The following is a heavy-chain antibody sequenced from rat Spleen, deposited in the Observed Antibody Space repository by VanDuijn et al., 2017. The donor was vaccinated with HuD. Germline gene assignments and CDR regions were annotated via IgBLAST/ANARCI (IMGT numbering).Heavy chain of an antibody. CDR3: ARPTEGIAWFTY. D-gene: IGHD1-11*01. CDR1: GFTFSDYG. J-gene: IGHJ3*01. Sequence: EVKLVESGGGLVQPGRSLKLSCAASGFTFSDYGVAWVRQAPTTGLEWVATISYGDSSGHSGTYYRDSVKGRFTISRDIAKSILFLEMDSLRSEDTATYYCARPTEGIAWFTYWGQGTLVTVSS. CDR2: ISYGDSSGHSGT. V-gene: IGHV5-29*01.